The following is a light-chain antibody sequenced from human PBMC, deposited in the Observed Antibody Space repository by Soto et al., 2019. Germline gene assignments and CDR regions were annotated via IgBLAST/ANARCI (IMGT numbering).Light chain of an antibody. J-gene: IGKJ3*01. CDR2: GAS. V-gene: IGKV3-15*01. CDR1: QSVSSN. Sequence: EIVMTQSPATLSVSPGERATLSCRASQSVSSNLAWYQQKPGQAPRLLIYGASTRATGIPARFSGSGSGTEFTLTISSLQSEDFATYYCQQSYSTPSTFGPGTKVDIK. CDR3: QQSYSTPST.